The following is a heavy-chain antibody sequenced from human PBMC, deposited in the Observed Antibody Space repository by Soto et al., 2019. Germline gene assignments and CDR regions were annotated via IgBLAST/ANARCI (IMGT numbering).Heavy chain of an antibody. J-gene: IGHJ6*02. V-gene: IGHV3-11*06. D-gene: IGHD3-10*01. CDR3: ARELLWFGELNYGMDV. Sequence: VGSLRLSCAASGFTFSDYYMSWIRQAPGKGLEWVSYISSSSYTNYADSVKGRFTISRDNAKNSLYLQMNSLRAEDTAVYYCARELLWFGELNYGMDVWGQGTTVTVSS. CDR2: ISSSSYT. CDR1: GFTFSDYY.